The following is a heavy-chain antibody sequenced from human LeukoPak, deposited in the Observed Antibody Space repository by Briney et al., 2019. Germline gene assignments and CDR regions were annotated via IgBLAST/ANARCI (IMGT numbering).Heavy chain of an antibody. J-gene: IGHJ3*02. V-gene: IGHV4-59*08. D-gene: IGHD4-23*01. CDR2: IYYSGST. CDR3: ARGAATVVEDAFDI. CDR1: GGSISSYY. Sequence: PSETLSLTCTVSGGSISSYYWSWIRQPPGKGLEWIGYIYYSGSTNYNPSLKSRVTISVDTSKNQFSLKLSSVTAADTAVYYCARGAATVVEDAFDIWGQGTMVTVSS.